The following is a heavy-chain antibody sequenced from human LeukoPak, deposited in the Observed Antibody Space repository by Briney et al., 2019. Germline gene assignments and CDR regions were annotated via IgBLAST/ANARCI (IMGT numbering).Heavy chain of an antibody. V-gene: IGHV4-4*02. J-gene: IGHJ5*02. CDR1: GGSISSNNW. CDR2: IYHSGSP. CDR3: ARHPTGYPNWFDP. Sequence: SGTLSLTCAVSGGSISSNNWWGWVRQPPGKGLEWIGEIYHSGSPNYNPSLKSRVTISIDTSKNQFFLKLSSVTAADTAVYYCARHPTGYPNWFDPWGQGSLVTVSS. D-gene: IGHD3-9*01.